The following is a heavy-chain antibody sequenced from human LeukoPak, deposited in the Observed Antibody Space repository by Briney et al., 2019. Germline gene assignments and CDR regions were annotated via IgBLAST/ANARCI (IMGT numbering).Heavy chain of an antibody. J-gene: IGHJ5*02. Sequence: SETLSLTCTVSGDSITNYYGSWIRQPPGKGLEWIGYISYSGNTYYNPSLKSRVTISVDTSKNQFSLKLSSVTAADTAVYYCARVDHYDFWVFPWGQGTLVTVSS. D-gene: IGHD3-3*01. CDR3: ARVDHYDFWVFP. CDR2: ISYSGNT. CDR1: GDSITNYY. V-gene: IGHV4-59*12.